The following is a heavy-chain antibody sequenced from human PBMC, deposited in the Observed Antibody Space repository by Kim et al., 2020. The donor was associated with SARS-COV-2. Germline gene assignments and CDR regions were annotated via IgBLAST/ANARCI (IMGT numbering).Heavy chain of an antibody. CDR3: AVRGYIDGFFFDS. D-gene: IGHD5-18*01. J-gene: IGHJ4*02. CDR1: GFPFSSFI. Sequence: GGSLRLSCTASGFPFSSFIMRWVRQAPGKGPEWVSSISIGGGGTFYADSVKGRFIVSRDNSKNTLYLQMNSLRADDTAKYYCAVRGYIDGFFFDSWGQGT. V-gene: IGHV3-23*01. CDR2: ISIGGGGT.